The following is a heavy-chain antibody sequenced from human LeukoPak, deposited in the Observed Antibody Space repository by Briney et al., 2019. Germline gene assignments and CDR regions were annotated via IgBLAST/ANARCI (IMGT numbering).Heavy chain of an antibody. CDR1: GGSISSSSYY. CDR2: IYYSGTT. J-gene: IGHJ4*02. Sequence: SETLSLTCTVSGGSISSSSYYWGWIRQPPGTGLEWIGSIYYSGTTYYNPSLKSRVTISLDTSKNQFSLKLSSVTAADTAVYYCARITSAFCDQWGQGILVTVSS. V-gene: IGHV4-39*07. CDR3: ARITSAFCDQ. D-gene: IGHD3-10*01.